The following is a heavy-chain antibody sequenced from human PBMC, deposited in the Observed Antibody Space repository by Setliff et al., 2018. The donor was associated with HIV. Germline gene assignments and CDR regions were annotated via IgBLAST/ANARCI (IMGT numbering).Heavy chain of an antibody. CDR2: IIPIFGTA. V-gene: IGHV1-69*05. J-gene: IGHJ2*01. Sequence: GASVKVSCKASGYTFTSYGISWVRQAPGQGLEWMGGIIPIFGTANYAQKFQGRVTITTDESTSTAYMELSSLRSEDTAVYYCARLPITYDSSGYYPEDWYFDLWGRGTLVTVSS. D-gene: IGHD3-22*01. CDR1: GYTFTSYG. CDR3: ARLPITYDSSGYYPEDWYFDL.